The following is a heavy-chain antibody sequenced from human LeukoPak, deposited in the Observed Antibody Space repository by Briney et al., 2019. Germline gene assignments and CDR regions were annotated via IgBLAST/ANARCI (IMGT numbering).Heavy chain of an antibody. D-gene: IGHD1-26*01. V-gene: IGHV1-69*01. Sequence: SVKVSCKASGGTFSSYAISWVRQAPGQGLEWMGGIIPIFGTANYAQKFQGRVTITADESTSTAYMELSSLRSEDTAVYYCARVGEWELLGTFDYWGQGTLVTVFS. CDR2: IIPIFGTA. CDR1: GGTFSSYA. J-gene: IGHJ4*02. CDR3: ARVGEWELLGTFDY.